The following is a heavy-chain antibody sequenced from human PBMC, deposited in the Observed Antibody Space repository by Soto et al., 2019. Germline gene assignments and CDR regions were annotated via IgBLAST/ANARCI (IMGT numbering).Heavy chain of an antibody. CDR1: GFTVSSNH. CDR3: ASGVAAAGTGYLQH. J-gene: IGHJ1*01. D-gene: IGHD6-13*01. CDR2: IYSGGTT. V-gene: IGHV3-53*02. Sequence: EVQLVETGGGLIQPGGSLRLSCAASGFTVSSNHMSWVRQAPGKGLEWVSLIYSGGTTYHADSVKGRFTISRDSSKNTLYLQMNSLRAEDTAVYYCASGVAAAGTGYLQHWGQGTLVTVSS.